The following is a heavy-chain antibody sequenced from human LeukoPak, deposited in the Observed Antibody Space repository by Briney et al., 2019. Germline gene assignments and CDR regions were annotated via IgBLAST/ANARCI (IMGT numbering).Heavy chain of an antibody. CDR3: ARHYGP. J-gene: IGHJ4*02. V-gene: IGHV4-61*05. CDR2: I. D-gene: IGHD3-16*01. CDR1: GGSISGSSYY. Sequence: SETLSLTCTVSGGSISGSSYYWGWIRQPPGKRLEWIGSIYYNPSLKSRVTISVDTSKNQFSLKLNSVTATDTAVYYCARHYGPWGQGTLVTVSS.